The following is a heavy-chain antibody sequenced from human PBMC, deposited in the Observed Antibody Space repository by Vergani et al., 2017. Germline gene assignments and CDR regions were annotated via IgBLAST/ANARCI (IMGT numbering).Heavy chain of an antibody. D-gene: IGHD5-18*01. CDR1: GFTVSSNY. V-gene: IGHV3-53*01. Sequence: EVQLVESGGGLIQPGGSLRLSCAASGFTVSSNYMSWVRQAPGKGLEWVSVIYSGGSTYYADSVKGRFTISRDNSKNTLYLQMNSLRAEDTAVYYCARASRGYSYGGDYYYYYGMDVWGQGTTVTVSS. CDR2: IYSGGST. J-gene: IGHJ6*02. CDR3: ARASRGYSYGGDYYYYYGMDV.